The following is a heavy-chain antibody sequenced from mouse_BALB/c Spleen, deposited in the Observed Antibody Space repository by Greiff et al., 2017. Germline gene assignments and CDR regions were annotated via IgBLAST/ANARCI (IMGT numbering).Heavy chain of an antibody. V-gene: IGHV7-3*02. CDR3: ARDMGNRAMDY. CDR1: GFTFPDYY. CDR2: IRNKANGYTT. D-gene: IGHD2-1*01. J-gene: IGHJ4*01. Sequence: EVKLMESGGGLVQPGGSLRLSCATSGFTFPDYYMSWVRQPPGKALEWLGFIRNKANGYTTEYSASVKGRFTISRDNSQSILYLQMNTLRAEDSATYYCARDMGNRAMDYWGQGTSVTVSS.